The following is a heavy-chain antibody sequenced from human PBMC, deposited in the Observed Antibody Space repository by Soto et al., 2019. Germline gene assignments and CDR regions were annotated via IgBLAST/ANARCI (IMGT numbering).Heavy chain of an antibody. CDR1: GSTFTAYY. D-gene: IGHD2-2*01. Sequence: ASVKVSCKASGSTFTAYYVFWVRQAPGQGLEWMGIINPTGSSRSYAQKFQGRVTVTRDTSTSTVYMELSSLRSEDTAVYYCAGYCSSTDCYLADGMDVWGQGTTVTVS. V-gene: IGHV1-46*01. CDR3: AGYCSSTDCYLADGMDV. J-gene: IGHJ6*02. CDR2: INPTGSSR.